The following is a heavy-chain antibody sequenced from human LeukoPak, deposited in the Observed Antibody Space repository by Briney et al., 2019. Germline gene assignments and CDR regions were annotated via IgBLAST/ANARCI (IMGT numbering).Heavy chain of an antibody. J-gene: IGHJ4*02. V-gene: IGHV3-23*01. CDR3: AKDRVAMIGYYFDY. CDR1: GFTFSSYA. D-gene: IGHD2-2*01. CDR2: ISGSAGST. Sequence: GGSLILSCAASGFTFSSYAMSWVRQAPGKGLEWVSAISGSAGSTYYADSLKGRFTISRDNSKNTLYLQMNSLRAEDTAVYYCAKDRVAMIGYYFDYWGQGTLVTVSS.